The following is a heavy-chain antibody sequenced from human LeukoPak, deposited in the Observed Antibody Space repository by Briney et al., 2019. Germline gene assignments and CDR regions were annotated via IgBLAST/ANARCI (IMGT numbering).Heavy chain of an antibody. V-gene: IGHV1-46*01. D-gene: IGHD3-9*01. Sequence: ASVKVSCKASGGTFISYAISWVRQAPGQGLEWMGIINPSGGSTSYAQKFQGRVTMTRDTSASTVYMELSSLRSEDTALYYCARGGRLGDILTDSSFDSWGQGTLVTVSS. CDR3: ARGGRLGDILTDSSFDS. CDR2: INPSGGST. J-gene: IGHJ4*02. CDR1: GGTFISYA.